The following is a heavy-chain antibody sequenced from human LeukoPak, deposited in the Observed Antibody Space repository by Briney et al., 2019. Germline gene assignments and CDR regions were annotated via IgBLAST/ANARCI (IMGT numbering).Heavy chain of an antibody. CDR3: ARGYYYDSSGPFWLAFDI. D-gene: IGHD3-22*01. V-gene: IGHV4-59*01. Sequence: PSETLSLTCTVSGGSISSYYWSWLRQPPGKGLEWLGYIYYSGSTNYNPSLKSRVTISVDTSKNQFSLKLSSVTAADTAVYYCARGYYYDSSGPFWLAFDIWGQGTMVTVSS. CDR2: IYYSGST. CDR1: GGSISSYY. J-gene: IGHJ3*02.